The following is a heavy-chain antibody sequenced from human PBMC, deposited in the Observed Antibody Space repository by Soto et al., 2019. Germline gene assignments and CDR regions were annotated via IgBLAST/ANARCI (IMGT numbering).Heavy chain of an antibody. J-gene: IGHJ5*02. Sequence: QVQLVESGGGVVQPGRSLRLSCAASGFTFSSYGMHWVRQAPGKGLEWVAVISNDGSNKYYADSVKGRFTISRDNSKNTLYLQMNSLRAEDTAVYYCAKSRRYSSSVRQFDPWGHGTLVTVSS. V-gene: IGHV3-30*18. D-gene: IGHD6-13*01. CDR1: GFTFSSYG. CDR3: AKSRRYSSSVRQFDP. CDR2: ISNDGSNK.